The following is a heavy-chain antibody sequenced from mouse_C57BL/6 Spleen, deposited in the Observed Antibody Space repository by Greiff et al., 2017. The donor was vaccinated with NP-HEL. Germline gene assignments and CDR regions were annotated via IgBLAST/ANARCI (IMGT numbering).Heavy chain of an antibody. CDR3: ARQGQGYSNFDY. CDR1: GFTFSSYG. V-gene: IGHV5-6*01. J-gene: IGHJ2*01. CDR2: ISSGGSYT. D-gene: IGHD2-5*01. Sequence: DVQLQESGGDLVKPGGSLKLSCAASGFTFSSYGMSWVRQTPDKRLEWVATISSGGSYTYYPDSVKGRFTISRDNAKNTLYLQMSSLKSEDTAMYYCARQGQGYSNFDYWGQGTTLTVSS.